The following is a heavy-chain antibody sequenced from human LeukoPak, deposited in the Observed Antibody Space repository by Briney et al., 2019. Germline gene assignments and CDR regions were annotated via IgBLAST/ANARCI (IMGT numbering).Heavy chain of an antibody. CDR2: INPSGGST. V-gene: IGHV1-46*01. J-gene: IGHJ4*02. Sequence: ASVKVSCKASGYTFTSYYMHWVRQAPGQGLEWMGIINPSGGSTSYAQKFQGRVTMTRDTSTSTVYMELSSLRSEDTAVYYCARDQDQLIYGGGFDYWGQGTLVTVSS. CDR1: GYTFTSYY. D-gene: IGHD2-2*02. CDR3: ARDQDQLIYGGGFDY.